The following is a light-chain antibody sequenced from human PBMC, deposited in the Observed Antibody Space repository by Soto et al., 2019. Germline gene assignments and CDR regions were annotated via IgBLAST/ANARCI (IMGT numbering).Light chain of an antibody. CDR1: QSLLHSNGYNY. J-gene: IGKJ1*01. Sequence: DIVMTQSPLSLPVTTGEPASISCRSSQSLLHSNGYNYLDWYLQKPGQSPQLLIYLGSNRASGVPDRFSGSGSGTDFTLKISRVEAEDVGVYDCMQALQTPPWTFGQGTKVESK. V-gene: IGKV2-28*01. CDR2: LGS. CDR3: MQALQTPPWT.